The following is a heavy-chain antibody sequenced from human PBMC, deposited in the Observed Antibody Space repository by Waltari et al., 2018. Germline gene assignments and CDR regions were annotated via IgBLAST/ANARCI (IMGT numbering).Heavy chain of an antibody. CDR3: ARATYRYCSGGSCPPGY. V-gene: IGHV1-2*02. CDR2: INPNSGGT. CDR1: GYTFTGYY. D-gene: IGHD2-15*01. Sequence: QVQLVQSGAEVTKPGASVKVSCKASGYTFTGYYMHWVRQAPGQGLEWMGWINPNSGGTNYAQKFQGRVTMTRDTSISTAYMELSRLRSDDTAVYYCARATYRYCSGGSCPPGYWGQGTLVTVSS. J-gene: IGHJ4*02.